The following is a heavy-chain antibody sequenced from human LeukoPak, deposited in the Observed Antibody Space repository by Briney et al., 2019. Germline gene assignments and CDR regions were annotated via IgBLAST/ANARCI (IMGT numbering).Heavy chain of an antibody. CDR2: ISYDGSNK. CDR1: GFTFISYA. J-gene: IGHJ4*02. D-gene: IGHD1-26*01. Sequence: GGSLRLSCAASGFTFISYAMHWVRQAPGKGLEWVAVISYDGSNKYYADSVKGRFTISIDNSKNTLYLQMNSLRAEDTAVYYCAASGSYYDSINDYWGQGTLVTVSS. CDR3: AASGSYYDSINDY. V-gene: IGHV3-30*04.